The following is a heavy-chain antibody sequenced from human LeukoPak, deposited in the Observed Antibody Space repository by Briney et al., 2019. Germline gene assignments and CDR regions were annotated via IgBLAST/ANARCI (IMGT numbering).Heavy chain of an antibody. CDR3: ARDLGTRKSIAFAD. D-gene: IGHD6-6*01. CDR2: ISSNNGYI. CDR1: GFSFNSYR. J-gene: IGHJ4*02. V-gene: IGHV3-21*01. Sequence: GGSLRLSCAASGFSFNSYRVNWVRQAPGKGLEWVASISSNNGYIYYADSVKGRFTISRDNGENSLHLQMNSLRAEDAAVYYCARDLGTRKSIAFADWGQGTLVTASS.